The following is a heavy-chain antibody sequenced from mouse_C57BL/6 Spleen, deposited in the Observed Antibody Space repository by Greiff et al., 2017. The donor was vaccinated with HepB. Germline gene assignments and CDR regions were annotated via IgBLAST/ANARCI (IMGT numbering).Heavy chain of an antibody. CDR2: IDPSDSYT. D-gene: IGHD1-2*01. J-gene: IGHJ2*01. CDR1: GYTFTSYW. Sequence: QVQLQQPGAELVMPGASVKLSCKASGYTFTSYWMHWVKQRPGQGLEWIGEIDPSDSYTNYNQKFKGKSTLTVDKSSSTAYMQLSSLTSEDSAVYYCARGAITTPRSYYFDYWGQGTTLTVSS. V-gene: IGHV1-69*01. CDR3: ARGAITTPRSYYFDY.